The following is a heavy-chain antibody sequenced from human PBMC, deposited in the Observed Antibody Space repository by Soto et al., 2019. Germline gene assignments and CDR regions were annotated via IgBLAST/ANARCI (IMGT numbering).Heavy chain of an antibody. D-gene: IGHD2-15*01. CDR1: GGSISSSSYY. Sequence: SETLSLTCTVSGGSISSSSYYWGWIRQPPGKGLEWIGSIYYSGSTYYNPSLKSRVTISVDTSKNQFSLKLSSVTAADTAVYYCASWWVVLYYYYGMDVWGQGTKVTVSS. CDR2: IYYSGST. V-gene: IGHV4-39*01. CDR3: ASWWVVLYYYYGMDV. J-gene: IGHJ6*02.